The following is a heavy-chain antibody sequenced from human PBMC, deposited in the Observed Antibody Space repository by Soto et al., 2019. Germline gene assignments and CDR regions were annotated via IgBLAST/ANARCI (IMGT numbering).Heavy chain of an antibody. J-gene: IGHJ4*02. V-gene: IGHV4-4*02. CDR1: GDSMSISNW. D-gene: IGHD4-17*01. Sequence: QVQLQESGPGLVKPSGTLSLTCTVSGDSMSISNWWNWVRQPPGKGLEWIGEAHHSGRTNYNPSLKSRVTISVDKSKNQFSLKLNSVTAADTAVYYRARSEATVLDYWGQGTLVTVSS. CDR3: ARSEATVLDY. CDR2: AHHSGRT.